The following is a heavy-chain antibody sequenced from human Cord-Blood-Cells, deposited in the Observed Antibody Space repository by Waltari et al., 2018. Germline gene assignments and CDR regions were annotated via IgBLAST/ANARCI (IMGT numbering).Heavy chain of an antibody. V-gene: IGHV1-8*01. Sequence: QGQLVQSGPEVTKAGASVNVLYHGSGYTFPSYDINSVRLDNGQGLEWMGWMNPNSGNTGYAQKFQGRVTMTRNTAILTAYMELSSVGYEDTAVYYCARFGYSSSIDPWGQGTLVTVSS. D-gene: IGHD6-13*01. CDR2: MNPNSGNT. J-gene: IGHJ5*02. CDR3: ARFGYSSSIDP. CDR1: GYTFPSYD.